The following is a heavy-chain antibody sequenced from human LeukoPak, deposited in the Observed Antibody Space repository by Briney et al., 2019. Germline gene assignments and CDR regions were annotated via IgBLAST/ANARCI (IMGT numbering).Heavy chain of an antibody. J-gene: IGHJ4*02. CDR2: ISSSSSYI. V-gene: IGHV3-21*01. CDR1: GFTFSTYS. CDR3: ARGGAYISAVAGTLDY. Sequence: GGSLRLSCAASGFTFSTYSMNWIRQAPGKGLEWVSSISSSSSYIHYADSVKGRFTISRDNAKNSLFLQMNSLRVEDTAVYYCARGGAYISAVAGTLDYWGQGTLVTVSS. D-gene: IGHD6-19*01.